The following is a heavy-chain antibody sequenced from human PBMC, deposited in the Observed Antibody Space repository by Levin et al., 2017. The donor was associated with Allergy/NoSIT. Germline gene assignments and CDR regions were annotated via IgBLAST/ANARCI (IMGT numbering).Heavy chain of an antibody. D-gene: IGHD3-10*01. J-gene: IGHJ6*03. CDR2: ISSSSSTI. Sequence: GGSLRLSCAASGFTFSSYSMNWVRQAPGKGLEWVSYISSSSSTIYYADSVKGRFTISRDNAKNSLYLQMNSLRAEDTAVYYCARDVTGKWFGELLGRDYYMDVWGKGTTVTVSS. V-gene: IGHV3-48*01. CDR3: ARDVTGKWFGELLGRDYYMDV. CDR1: GFTFSSYS.